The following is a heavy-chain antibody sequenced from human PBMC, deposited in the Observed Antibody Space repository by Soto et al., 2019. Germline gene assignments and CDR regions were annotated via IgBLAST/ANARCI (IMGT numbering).Heavy chain of an antibody. Sequence: PSETLSLTCTVSGGSISSSGYYWGWIRQPPGKGLEWIGYIHYSGSTNYNPSLKGRVTISIDTSKNQFSLKLSSVTAADTAVYYCAKRGYSGSASDIWAQGTMVTVSS. V-gene: IGHV4-61*05. CDR2: IHYSGST. D-gene: IGHD3-22*01. CDR1: GGSISSSGYY. CDR3: AKRGYSGSASDI. J-gene: IGHJ3*02.